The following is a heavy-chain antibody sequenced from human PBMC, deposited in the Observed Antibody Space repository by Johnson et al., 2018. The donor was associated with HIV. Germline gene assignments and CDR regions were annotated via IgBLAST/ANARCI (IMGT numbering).Heavy chain of an antibody. V-gene: IGHV3-64*07. CDR1: GFTFNTYA. Sequence: VQLVESGGGLVQPGVSLRLSCAASGFTFNTYAMHWVRQAPGKGLEYVSAISRDGGSTFYADSVKDRFTIFRDNSKSTLYLQMDSLRAEDMAVYFCAIPYYFDTGAYHWGQGTLVTVSS. CDR2: ISRDGGST. D-gene: IGHD3-22*01. J-gene: IGHJ3*01. CDR3: AIPYYFDTGAYH.